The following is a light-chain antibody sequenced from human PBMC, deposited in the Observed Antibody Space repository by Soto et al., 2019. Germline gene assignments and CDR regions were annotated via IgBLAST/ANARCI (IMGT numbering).Light chain of an antibody. J-gene: IGKJ1*01. Sequence: LTQSVGTLSLTQGERATLSCRASQSVSSSFLAWYQQKPGQAPRLLLYGASSRATGIPDRFSGSGSGTDFALTISSREPEDFAVYYCQQSGSSPRTFGQGTKV. CDR1: QSVSSSF. CDR3: QQSGSSPRT. V-gene: IGKV3-20*01. CDR2: GAS.